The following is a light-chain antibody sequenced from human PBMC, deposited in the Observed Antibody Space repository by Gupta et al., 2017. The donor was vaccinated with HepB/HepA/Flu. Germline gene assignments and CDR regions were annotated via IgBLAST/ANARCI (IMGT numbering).Light chain of an antibody. CDR3: ASWDDSMSGAVV. CDR2: RDS. V-gene: IGLV1-47*01. J-gene: IGLJ2*01. CDR1: STNIGSTY. Sequence: QPVLTQPPSASATPRQRVTISFSGGSTNIGSTYVDCYQRPPGTAPKLLIFRDSQRPSGVPDRFSGSKSGTSASLTISGLRDEDEADYYCASWDDSMSGAVVFGGGTKLTVL.